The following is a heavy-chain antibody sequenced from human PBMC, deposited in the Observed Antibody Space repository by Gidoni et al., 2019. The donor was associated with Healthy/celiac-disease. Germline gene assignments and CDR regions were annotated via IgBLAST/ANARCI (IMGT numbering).Heavy chain of an antibody. D-gene: IGHD2-21*01. Sequence: QVQLVESGGGLVKPGGSLRLSCAASGFTFSDYYMSWIRQAPGKGLEWVSYISSSSSYTNYADYVKGRFTISRDNAKNSRYLQMNSLRAEDTAVYYCARLFASYYYYMDVWGKGTTVTVSS. CDR2: ISSSSSYT. J-gene: IGHJ6*03. V-gene: IGHV3-11*06. CDR1: GFTFSDYY. CDR3: ARLFASYYYYMDV.